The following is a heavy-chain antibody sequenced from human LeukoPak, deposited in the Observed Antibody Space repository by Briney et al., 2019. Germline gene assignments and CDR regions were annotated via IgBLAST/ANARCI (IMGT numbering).Heavy chain of an antibody. CDR3: ARVTDNYYYYGKHV. V-gene: IGHV1-69*04. Sequence: ASVKVSCKASGGTFSSYAISWVRQAPGQGLGWMGRITPILGIANYAQKFQGRVTITADKSTSTAYMELRSLRSEDTAVCYCARVTDNYYYYGKHVWGQGTTVTVSS. D-gene: IGHD2-8*02. J-gene: IGHJ6*02. CDR2: ITPILGIA. CDR1: GGTFSSYA.